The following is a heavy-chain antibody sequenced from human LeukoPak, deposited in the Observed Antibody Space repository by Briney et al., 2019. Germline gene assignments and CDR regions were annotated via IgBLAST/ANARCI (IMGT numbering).Heavy chain of an antibody. CDR3: AKDRAYYHLWDGYYRNWFDP. V-gene: IGHV3-23*01. D-gene: IGHD3-3*02. CDR2: ISGSGGST. J-gene: IGHJ5*02. CDR1: GFTFDNFA. Sequence: GGSLRLSCAASGFTFDNFAMTWVRQAPGKGLEWVSGISGSGGSTYYIDSVKGRFIISRDNSKTTLYLQMNSVSAEGTAVYYCAKDRAYYHLWDGYYRNWFDPWGQGTLVIVSS.